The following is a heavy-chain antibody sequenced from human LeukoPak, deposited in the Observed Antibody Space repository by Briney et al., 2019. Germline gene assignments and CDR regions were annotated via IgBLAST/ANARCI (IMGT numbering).Heavy chain of an antibody. CDR3: ARDNPPYYYDSSGYSPYFDY. D-gene: IGHD3-22*01. Sequence: GRSLRLSCAASGFSFSSYWMSWVRQAPGKGLEWVSSTSSSSSYIYYADSVKGRFTISRDNAKNSLYLQMNSLRAEDTAVYYCARDNPPYYYDSSGYSPYFDYWGQGTLVTVSS. J-gene: IGHJ4*02. CDR2: TSSSSSYI. V-gene: IGHV3-21*01. CDR1: GFSFSSYW.